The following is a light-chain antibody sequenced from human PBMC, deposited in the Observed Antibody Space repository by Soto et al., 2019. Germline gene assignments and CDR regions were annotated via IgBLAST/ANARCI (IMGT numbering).Light chain of an antibody. Sequence: DIQMTQSPSTLSASVGDRVTITCRASQSISSWLAWYQQKPGKAPNLLIYDTSVLETGVPSRFSGSGSGTDFTFTISSLQPEDIGTYYCQQYDNLPITFGQGTRLEIK. V-gene: IGKV1-5*01. CDR1: QSISSW. CDR3: QQYDNLPIT. J-gene: IGKJ5*01. CDR2: DTS.